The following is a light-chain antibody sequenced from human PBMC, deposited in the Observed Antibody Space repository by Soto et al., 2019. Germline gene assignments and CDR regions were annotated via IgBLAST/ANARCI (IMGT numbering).Light chain of an antibody. J-gene: IGKJ4*01. Sequence: EIVLTQSPATLSLSPGERATLSCRASQSLSSYLAWYQQKPGQAPRLLIYDASNRATGIPARFIGSGSGTDFTLTISSLEPEDFAVYYCQQRYNSPLTFGGGTKVESK. CDR1: QSLSSY. CDR2: DAS. V-gene: IGKV3-11*01. CDR3: QQRYNSPLT.